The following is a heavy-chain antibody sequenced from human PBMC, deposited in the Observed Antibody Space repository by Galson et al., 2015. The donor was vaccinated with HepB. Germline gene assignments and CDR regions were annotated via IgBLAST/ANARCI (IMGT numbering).Heavy chain of an antibody. Sequence: SLRLSCAAFGFTFKTYGMHWVRQAPGKGLEWVAIIYYDDSNKYYADSVKGRFTISRDNSKNTVYLQMNSLRAEDTAVYYCTGYRGGPQEFNSFDIWGQGTMVTVSS. D-gene: IGHD3-16*01. J-gene: IGHJ3*02. CDR1: GFTFKTYG. CDR2: IYYDDSNK. V-gene: IGHV3-33*01. CDR3: TGYRGGPQEFNSFDI.